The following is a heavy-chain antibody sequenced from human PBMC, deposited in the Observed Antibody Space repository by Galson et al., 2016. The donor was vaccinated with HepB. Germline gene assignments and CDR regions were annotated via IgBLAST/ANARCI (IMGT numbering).Heavy chain of an antibody. CDR2: IYPTGST. CDR3: ARFWSGYLDAFDI. J-gene: IGHJ3*02. Sequence: SETLSLTCTVSGGSISSHYWNWIRQSPGKGLEWIGYIYPTGSTNFNPSLKSRVTLSLDTSRNHFSLKLRSVTAADTAVYYCARFWSGYLDAFDIWGQGTMVTVSS. CDR1: GGSISSHY. V-gene: IGHV4-59*11. D-gene: IGHD3-3*01.